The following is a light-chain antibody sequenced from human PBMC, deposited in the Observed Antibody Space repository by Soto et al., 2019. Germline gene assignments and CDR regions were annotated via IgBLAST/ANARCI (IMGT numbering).Light chain of an antibody. J-gene: IGKJ4*01. CDR2: WAS. CDR1: QSVLYSSNNKNY. Sequence: DIVMTQSPDSLAVSLGERATINCKSSQSVLYSSNNKNYLAWYQQKPGQPPKLLIYWASTRESGFPDRFSGSGSGTDFTLTISSLQAEDVAVYYCRQYYSTATFGGGTKVEIK. V-gene: IGKV4-1*01. CDR3: RQYYSTAT.